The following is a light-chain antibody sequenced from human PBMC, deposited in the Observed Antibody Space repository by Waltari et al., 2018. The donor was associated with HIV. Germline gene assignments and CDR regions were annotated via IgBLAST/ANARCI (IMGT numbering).Light chain of an antibody. CDR3: QQYYSLPVT. CDR1: RHILYTFANRNY. V-gene: IGKV4-1*01. J-gene: IGKJ4*02. Sequence: DIVMTQSPDSLAVSLGERVILKCQFSRHILYTFANRNYLAWYQQKPGQAPRILIYWASTRAFGVPERFSGSGSGTDFSLTISSLQDDDVAIYFCQQYYSLPVTFGGGTKVERK. CDR2: WAS.